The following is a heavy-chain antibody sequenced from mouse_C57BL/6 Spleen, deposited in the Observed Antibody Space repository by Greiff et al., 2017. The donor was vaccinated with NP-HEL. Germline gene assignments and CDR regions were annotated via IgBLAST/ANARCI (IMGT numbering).Heavy chain of an antibody. D-gene: IGHD2-4*01. CDR1: GYTFTSYW. CDR3: ARYDYDGDYYAMDY. V-gene: IGHV1-64*01. J-gene: IGHJ4*01. Sequence: VQLQQSGAELVKPGASVKLSCKASGYTFTSYWMHWVKQRPGRGLEWIGMIHPNSGSTNYNEKFKSKATLTVDKSSSTAYMQLSSLTSEDSAVYYCARYDYDGDYYAMDYWGQGTSVTVSS. CDR2: IHPNSGST.